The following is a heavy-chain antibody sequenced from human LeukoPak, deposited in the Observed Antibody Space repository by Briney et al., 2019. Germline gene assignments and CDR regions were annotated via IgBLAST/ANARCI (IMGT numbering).Heavy chain of an antibody. J-gene: IGHJ4*02. Sequence: GGSLRLSCVASGFSFSDHWMNWFRQAPGKGLEWVATIKKDGSEQYYVDSMKGRLTISRDNAKNSVYLQIHNLRDEDTAVYYCATFSGRYIDYWGQGALVTVSS. V-gene: IGHV3-7*01. CDR2: IKKDGSEQ. CDR3: ATFSGRYIDY. CDR1: GFSFSDHW. D-gene: IGHD1-26*01.